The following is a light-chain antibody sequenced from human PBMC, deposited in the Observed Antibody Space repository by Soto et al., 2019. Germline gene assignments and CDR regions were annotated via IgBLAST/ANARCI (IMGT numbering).Light chain of an antibody. CDR2: EVN. CDR3: TSYAGGNNV. J-gene: IGLJ1*01. CDR1: SSDVGGYNY. V-gene: IGLV2-8*01. Sequence: QSVLTQPPSASESPGQSVTISCTGTSSDVGGYNYVSWYQQYPGKVPKLMVYEVNKRPSGVPDRFSGSKSGNTASLTVSGLQAEDEADYYCTSYAGGNNVFGTGTKVTVL.